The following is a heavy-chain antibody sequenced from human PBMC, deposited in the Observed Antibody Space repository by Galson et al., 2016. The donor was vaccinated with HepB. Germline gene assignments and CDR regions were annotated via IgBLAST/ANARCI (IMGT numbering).Heavy chain of an antibody. Sequence: SLRLSCAASGFTFSSYGMHWVRQAPGKGLEWVAIISYDGDNKYYADSVKGRFTISRDNSKNTLYLQMNSLRTDDTALYYCARDPAAAGPTLDYWGQGTLVTVSS. D-gene: IGHD6-13*01. CDR2: ISYDGDNK. J-gene: IGHJ4*02. CDR3: ARDPAAAGPTLDY. CDR1: GFTFSSYG. V-gene: IGHV3-30*19.